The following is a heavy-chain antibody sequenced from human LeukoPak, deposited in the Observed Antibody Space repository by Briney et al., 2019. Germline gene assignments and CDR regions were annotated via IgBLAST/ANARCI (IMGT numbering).Heavy chain of an antibody. D-gene: IGHD5-24*01. CDR2: ISGSGGST. CDR3: ARARGLRWGDGYNDQDY. J-gene: IGHJ4*02. V-gene: IGHV3-23*01. Sequence: GGSLRLSCAASGFTFSSYAMSWVRQAPGKGLEWVSAISGSGGSTYYADSVKGRFTISRDNSKNTLYLQMNSLRAEDTAVYYCARARGLRWGDGYNDQDYWGQGTLVTVSS. CDR1: GFTFSSYA.